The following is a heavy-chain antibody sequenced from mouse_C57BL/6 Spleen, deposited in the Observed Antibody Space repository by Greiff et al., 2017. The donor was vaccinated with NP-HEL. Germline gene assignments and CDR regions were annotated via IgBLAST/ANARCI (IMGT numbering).Heavy chain of an antibody. CDR2: ISDGGSYT. D-gene: IGHD2-1*01. V-gene: IGHV5-4*01. Sequence: EVNVVESGGGLVKPGGSLKLSCAASGFTFSSYAMSWVRQTPEKRLEWVATISDGGSYTYYPDNVKGRFTISRDNAKNNLYLQMSHLKSEDTAMYYCARDGNGNDYWGQGTTLTVSS. J-gene: IGHJ2*01. CDR3: ARDGNGNDY. CDR1: GFTFSSYA.